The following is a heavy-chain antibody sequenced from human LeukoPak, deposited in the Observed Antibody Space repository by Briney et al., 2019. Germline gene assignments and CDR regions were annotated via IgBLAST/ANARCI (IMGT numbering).Heavy chain of an antibody. CDR1: GFTFTSYW. Sequence: GGSLRLSCAASGFTFTSYWMHWVRQAPGKGLVWVSRINSDGSSTNYADSVKGRFTISRDNAKNTLYLQMNSLRAEDTAVYYCAKSDSPYSSSWYPWGYWGQGTLVTVSS. V-gene: IGHV3-74*01. D-gene: IGHD6-13*01. CDR3: AKSDSPYSSSWYPWGY. J-gene: IGHJ4*02. CDR2: INSDGSST.